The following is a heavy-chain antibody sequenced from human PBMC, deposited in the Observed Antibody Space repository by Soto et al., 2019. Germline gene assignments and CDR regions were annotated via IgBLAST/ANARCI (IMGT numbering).Heavy chain of an antibody. Sequence: QVQLVESWGGVVQPGRSRRLSCAASGFTFSSYAMHWVRQAPGKGLDGVAVISYDGSNKYYADSVKGRFTISRDNSKNMLYLQMNSLRAEDTAVYYCASRSSGWYALPYYHYGMDVWGQGNTVNVSS. CDR1: GFTFSSYA. CDR2: ISYDGSNK. CDR3: ASRSSGWYALPYYHYGMDV. J-gene: IGHJ6*02. V-gene: IGHV3-30-3*01. D-gene: IGHD6-19*01.